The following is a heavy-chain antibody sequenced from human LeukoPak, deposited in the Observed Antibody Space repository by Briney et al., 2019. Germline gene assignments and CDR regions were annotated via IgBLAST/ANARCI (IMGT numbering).Heavy chain of an antibody. Sequence: GGSLRLSCAASGFTFSSYSMNWVRQAPGKGLEWVAVISYDGSNKYYADSVKGRFTISRDNSKNTLYLQMNSLRAEDTAVYYCARDFWSGHHNSYYGMDVWGQGTTVTVSS. J-gene: IGHJ6*02. CDR2: ISYDGSNK. CDR1: GFTFSSYS. CDR3: ARDFWSGHHNSYYGMDV. D-gene: IGHD3-3*01. V-gene: IGHV3-30*03.